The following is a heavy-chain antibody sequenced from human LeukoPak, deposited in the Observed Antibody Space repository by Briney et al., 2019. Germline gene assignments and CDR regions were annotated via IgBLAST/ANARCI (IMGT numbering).Heavy chain of an antibody. CDR3: ARHDFWSGYHMCGMDV. Sequence: KSSETLSLTCTVSGGSISSSSYYWGWIRQPPGKGLEWIGEINHSGSTNYNPSLKSRVTTSVDTSKNQFSLKLSSVTAADTAVYYCARHDFWSGYHMCGMDVWGQGTTVTVSS. D-gene: IGHD3-3*01. CDR2: INHSGST. V-gene: IGHV4-39*07. CDR1: GGSISSSSYY. J-gene: IGHJ6*02.